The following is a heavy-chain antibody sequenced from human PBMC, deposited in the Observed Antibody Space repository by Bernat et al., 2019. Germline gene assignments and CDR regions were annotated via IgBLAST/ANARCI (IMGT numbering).Heavy chain of an antibody. CDR3: AREFISALGYCSGGSCYRYFDL. V-gene: IGHV3-33*01. D-gene: IGHD2-15*01. CDR2: IWYDGSNK. J-gene: IGHJ2*01. Sequence: QVQLVESGGGVVQPGRSLRLSCAASGFTFSSYGMHWVRQAPGKGLEWVAVIWYDGSNKYYADSVKGRFTISRDNSKNTLYLQMNSLRAEDTAVYYCAREFISALGYCSGGSCYRYFDLWGRGTLVTVSS. CDR1: GFTFSSYG.